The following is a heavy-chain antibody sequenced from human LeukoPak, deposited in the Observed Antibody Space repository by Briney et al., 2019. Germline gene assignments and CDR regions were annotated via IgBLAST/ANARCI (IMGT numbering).Heavy chain of an antibody. D-gene: IGHD3-10*01. CDR1: GFTFSSQG. CDR2: ISGSGDNT. J-gene: IGHJ4*02. CDR3: AKVTYGSGTYGAFDY. Sequence: GGSLRLSCAASGFTFSSQGMSWVRQAPGQGLEWVSTISGSGDNTYYADSVKGRFTISRDNSKNTMYLQMYSLRPEDTAVYYCAKVTYGSGTYGAFDYWGQGTLVTVSS. V-gene: IGHV3-23*01.